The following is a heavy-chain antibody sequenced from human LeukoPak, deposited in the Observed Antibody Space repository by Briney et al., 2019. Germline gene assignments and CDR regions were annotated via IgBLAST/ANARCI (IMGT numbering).Heavy chain of an antibody. V-gene: IGHV3-74*01. CDR3: ATTPGYCSTSSCFEYFLH. J-gene: IGHJ1*01. D-gene: IGHD2-2*03. CDR1: GFTFSRYW. Sequence: GGSLRLSCAASGFTFSRYWMHWVRQAPGKGLVWVSRLNSDGSSTTYADSVKGRFTISRDNAKNTLYLQMNSLRAKDTAVYYCATTPGYCSTSSCFEYFLHWGQGTLVTVSS. CDR2: LNSDGSST.